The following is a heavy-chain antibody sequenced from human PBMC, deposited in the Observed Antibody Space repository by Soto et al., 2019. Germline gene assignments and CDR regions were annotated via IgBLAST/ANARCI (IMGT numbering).Heavy chain of an antibody. J-gene: IGHJ4*02. CDR3: ARDRGSGWFTFDY. D-gene: IGHD6-19*01. CDR1: GFTFSDHY. V-gene: IGHV3-72*01. Sequence: GGSLRLSCAASGFTFSDHYIDWVRQAPGKGLEWVGRIRNKVNSYTTDYAASVKGRFAISRDDSKNSLYLQMNSLRTEDTAVYYCARDRGSGWFTFDYWGQGTLVTVSS. CDR2: IRNKVNSYTT.